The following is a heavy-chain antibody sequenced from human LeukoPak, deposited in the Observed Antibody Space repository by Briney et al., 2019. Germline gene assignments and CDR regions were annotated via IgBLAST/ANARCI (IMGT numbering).Heavy chain of an antibody. V-gene: IGHV1-69*04. CDR2: IIPIFGIA. D-gene: IGHD6-13*01. CDR1: GGTFSSYA. Sequence: SVKVSRKASGGTFSSYAISWLRQAPGQGLEWMGRIIPIFGIANYAQKFQGRVTITADKSTSTAYLELSSLRSEDTAVYYCAREPGIAAAGPNWFDPWGQGTLVTVSS. J-gene: IGHJ5*02. CDR3: AREPGIAAAGPNWFDP.